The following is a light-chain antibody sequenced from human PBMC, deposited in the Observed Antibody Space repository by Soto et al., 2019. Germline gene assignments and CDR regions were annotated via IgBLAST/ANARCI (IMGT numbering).Light chain of an antibody. CDR2: GAS. CDR3: QQYGTAPRT. Sequence: FLLTQYPGTLSFSPGERATLSCRSIQSINSNYLAWYQLKPGQAPRLLIYGASIRATAIPDRFSGSVSATDFTLTISRLDSEDFEVYFCQQYGTAPRTFGQGTKVDIK. V-gene: IGKV3-20*01. J-gene: IGKJ1*01. CDR1: QSINSNY.